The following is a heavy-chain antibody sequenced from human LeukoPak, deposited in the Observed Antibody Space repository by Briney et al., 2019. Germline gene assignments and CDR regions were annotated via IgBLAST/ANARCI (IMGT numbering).Heavy chain of an antibody. Sequence: GAAVKVSCKASRGTFSSYAISWVRQAPGQGLAWMGGIIPIFGTANHAQNFQSRVTITADDSTSTAYMELSSLRSEDTAVYYCARDSSMVRGVDYWGQGTLVTVSS. J-gene: IGHJ4*02. CDR2: IIPIFGTA. D-gene: IGHD3-10*01. CDR1: RGTFSSYA. V-gene: IGHV1-69*01. CDR3: ARDSSMVRGVDY.